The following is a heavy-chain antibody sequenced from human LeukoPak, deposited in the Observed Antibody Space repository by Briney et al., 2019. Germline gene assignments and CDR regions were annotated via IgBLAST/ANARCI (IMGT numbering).Heavy chain of an antibody. V-gene: IGHV3-21*01. Sequence: GGSLRLSCAASGFTFSSYSMNWVRQAPGKGLEWVSSISSSSSYIYYADSVKGRFTISRDNAKNSLYLQMNSLRAEDTAVYYCARVRPYDYVWGSYRPFDYWGQGTLVTVSS. CDR3: ARVRPYDYVWGSYRPFDY. J-gene: IGHJ4*02. D-gene: IGHD3-16*02. CDR1: GFTFSSYS. CDR2: ISSSSSYI.